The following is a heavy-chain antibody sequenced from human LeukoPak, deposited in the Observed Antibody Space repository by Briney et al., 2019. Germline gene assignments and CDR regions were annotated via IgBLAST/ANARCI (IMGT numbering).Heavy chain of an antibody. Sequence: QTGGSLRLSCAASGFTFSSYAMSWVRQAPGKGLEWVSAISGGGGTTYYADSVKGRFTISRDISKNTLYLQMSSLRAEDTAVYYCSKSDIAVAFDAFDIWGQGTMVTVSS. V-gene: IGHV3-23*01. CDR2: ISGGGGTT. CDR1: GFTFSSYA. D-gene: IGHD6-19*01. J-gene: IGHJ3*02. CDR3: SKSDIAVAFDAFDI.